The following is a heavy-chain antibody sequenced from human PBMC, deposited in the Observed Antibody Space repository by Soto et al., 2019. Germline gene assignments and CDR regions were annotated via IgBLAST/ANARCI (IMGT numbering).Heavy chain of an antibody. CDR3: ASPPGRCSGGSGPYYYYGMDG. CDR2: IIPIFGTA. V-gene: IGHV1-69*12. D-gene: IGHD2-15*01. Sequence: QVQLVQSGAEVKKPGSSVKVSCKASGGTFSSYAISWVRQAPGQGLEWMGGIIPIFGTANYAQKFQGRVTITADESXGTDYMELSSLSTEDTAVYYCASPPGRCSGGSGPYYYYGMDGWGQGTRVTVSS. J-gene: IGHJ6*02. CDR1: GGTFSSYA.